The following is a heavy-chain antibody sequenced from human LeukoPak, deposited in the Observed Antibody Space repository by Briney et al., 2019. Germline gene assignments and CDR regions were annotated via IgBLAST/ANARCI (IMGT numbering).Heavy chain of an antibody. CDR2: INPNSGGT. V-gene: IGHV1-2*02. Sequence: ASVKVSCKASGYTFTGYYMHWVRQAPGQGLEWMGWINPNSGGTNYAQKFQGRVTMTRDTSISTAYMELSRLRSDDTAVYYCGRVGYCTNGVCYIGYFDYWGQGTLVTVSS. J-gene: IGHJ4*02. CDR1: GYTFTGYY. D-gene: IGHD2-8*01. CDR3: GRVGYCTNGVCYIGYFDY.